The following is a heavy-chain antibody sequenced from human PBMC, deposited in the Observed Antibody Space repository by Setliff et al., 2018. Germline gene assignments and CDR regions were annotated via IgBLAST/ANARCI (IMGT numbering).Heavy chain of an antibody. D-gene: IGHD3-16*01. CDR2: INPSGTT. V-gene: IGHV4-34*01. CDR1: GGPFSDYY. Sequence: SETLSLTCTFYGGPFSDYYWGWVRQTPGKGLEWIAEINPSGTTNYIPSLKSRLTISVDTSKRQFSLKLISVTAADTAVYYCRFWSYVYKNDYWAQGTLVTAPQ. CDR3: RFWSYVYKNDY. J-gene: IGHJ4*02.